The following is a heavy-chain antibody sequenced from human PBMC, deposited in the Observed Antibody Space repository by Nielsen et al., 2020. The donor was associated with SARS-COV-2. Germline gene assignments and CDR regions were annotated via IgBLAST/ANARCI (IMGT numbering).Heavy chain of an antibody. CDR1: GFTFSRYS. J-gene: IGHJ4*02. D-gene: IGHD6-13*01. CDR2: ISSSSSYI. Sequence: GESLKISCAASGFTFSRYSMNWVRQAPGKGLEWVSSISSSSSYIYYADSVKGRFTISRDNAKNSLYLQMNSLRAEDTAVYYCARGRGSSSSFGYYWGQGTLVTVSS. CDR3: ARGRGSSSSFGYY. V-gene: IGHV3-21*01.